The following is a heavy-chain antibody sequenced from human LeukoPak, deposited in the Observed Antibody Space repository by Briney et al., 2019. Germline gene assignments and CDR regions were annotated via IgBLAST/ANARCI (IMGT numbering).Heavy chain of an antibody. V-gene: IGHV1-69*13. CDR3: ASGDSSGWRFDY. CDR1: GGTFSSYA. D-gene: IGHD6-19*01. J-gene: IGHJ4*02. Sequence: GASVKVSCKASGGTFSSYAISWVRQAPGQGLEWMGGIIPIFGTANYAQKFQGRVTITADESTSTAYMELSSLRSEDTAMYYCASGDSSGWRFDYWGQGTLVTVSS. CDR2: IIPIFGTA.